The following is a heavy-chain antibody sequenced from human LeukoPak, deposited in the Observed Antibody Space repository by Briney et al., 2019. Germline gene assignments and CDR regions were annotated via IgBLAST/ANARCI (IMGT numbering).Heavy chain of an antibody. D-gene: IGHD4-23*01. J-gene: IGHJ3*02. V-gene: IGHV3-74*01. Sequence: GGSLRLSCAASGFTFSSYWMHWVRQVPGKGPVWVSRIGTDGSSTTYADYVKGRFTISRDNAKNTLSLQMNSLRAEDTAVYFCARDKYGDNSNAFDIWGQGTLVTVSS. CDR1: GFTFSSYW. CDR2: IGTDGSST. CDR3: ARDKYGDNSNAFDI.